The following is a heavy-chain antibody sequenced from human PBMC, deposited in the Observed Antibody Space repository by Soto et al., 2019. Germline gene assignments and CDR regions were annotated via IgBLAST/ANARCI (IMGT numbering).Heavy chain of an antibody. J-gene: IGHJ5*02. CDR3: AGDSSAKERYDTLTGPFPQNLKVDP. Sequence: PGGSLRLSCAASGFIFSSYSMNWVRQAPGKGLEWVSCISTSSKYKYYADSVKGRVTILRDNAKNSLYLQMNSLRAEDTAVYYCAGDSSAKERYDTLTGPFPQNLKVDPRGQGTLVTVSS. V-gene: IGHV3-21*06. CDR1: GFIFSSYS. D-gene: IGHD3-9*01. CDR2: ISTSSKYK.